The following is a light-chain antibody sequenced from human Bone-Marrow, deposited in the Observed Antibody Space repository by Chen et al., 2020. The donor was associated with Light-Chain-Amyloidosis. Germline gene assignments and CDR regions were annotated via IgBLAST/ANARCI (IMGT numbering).Light chain of an antibody. J-gene: IGKJ1*01. CDR3: KQSYSTLWT. V-gene: IGKV1-39*01. Sequence: DIQMTQSPSSLSASVGDRVTITCRASQSISSYLNWYQQKPGKAPKLLIDAASSLQSGVPSRFSGSGSGTDCTLNISSLRPEDFAAYYCKQSYSTLWTFGQGTKVEIK. CDR1: QSISSY. CDR2: AAS.